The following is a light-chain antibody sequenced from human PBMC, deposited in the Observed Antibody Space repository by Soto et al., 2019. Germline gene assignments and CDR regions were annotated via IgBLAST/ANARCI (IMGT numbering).Light chain of an antibody. CDR3: QQYTSYSPAT. Sequence: DIQMTQSPSTLSASVGDRVTITCRASQSISSWLAWYQQKPGKAPKLLIYDASSLESGVPSRFSGSGSGTEFTLTISSLQPDDFATYYCQQYTSYSPATFGQGTKLEIK. V-gene: IGKV1-5*01. CDR1: QSISSW. CDR2: DAS. J-gene: IGKJ2*01.